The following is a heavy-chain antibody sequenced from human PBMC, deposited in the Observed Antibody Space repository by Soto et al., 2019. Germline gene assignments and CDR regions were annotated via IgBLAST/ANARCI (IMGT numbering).Heavy chain of an antibody. CDR1: GGSISSSSYF. CDR3: ARAPRGNYGYPSYFDY. CDR2: IYYSGST. J-gene: IGHJ4*02. V-gene: IGHV4-39*07. D-gene: IGHD3-10*01. Sequence: SETLSLTCSVSGGSISSSSYFWGWIRQPPGKGLEWIGSIYYSGSTYYNPSLKSRVTVSVDTSKNQFSLKLSSVTAADTAVYYCARAPRGNYGYPSYFDYWGQGTLVTVS.